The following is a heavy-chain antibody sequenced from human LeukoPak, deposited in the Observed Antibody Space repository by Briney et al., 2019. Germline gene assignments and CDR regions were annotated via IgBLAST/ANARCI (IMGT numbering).Heavy chain of an antibody. Sequence: SETLSLTCTVSGGSISNSYYWAWIRQPPGKGLEWIGSIYYSGSTFYNPSLKSRVTISADTSKNQFFLKLSSVTAADTAVYYCTRDNGPVHLSPSRYSYYYGMDVWGQGTTVTVSS. D-gene: IGHD3-16*02. CDR1: GGSISNSYY. V-gene: IGHV4-39*02. J-gene: IGHJ6*02. CDR3: TRDNGPVHLSPSRYSYYYGMDV. CDR2: IYYSGST.